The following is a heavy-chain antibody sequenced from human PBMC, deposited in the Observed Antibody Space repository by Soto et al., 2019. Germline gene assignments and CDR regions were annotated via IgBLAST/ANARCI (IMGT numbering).Heavy chain of an antibody. V-gene: IGHV3-21*01. Sequence: GGSLRLSCAVSGFIISDYSMNWVRQAPGKGLEWVSSISSTTNYIYYADSMKGRFTVSRDNAKNSVYLEMNSLSAEDTALYYCARESEDLTSNFDYWGQGTLVTVSS. CDR3: ARESEDLTSNFDY. CDR1: GFIISDYS. J-gene: IGHJ4*02. CDR2: ISSTTNYI.